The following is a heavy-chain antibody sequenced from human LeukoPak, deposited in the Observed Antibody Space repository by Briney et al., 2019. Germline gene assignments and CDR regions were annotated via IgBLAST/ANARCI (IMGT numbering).Heavy chain of an antibody. CDR2: ISYDGSNK. CDR3: ARELYCSGGSCYNPFDY. Sequence: GGSLRLSCAASGFTFSSYAMHWVRHAPGKGLEWGAVISYDGSNKYYADSVKGRFTISRDNSKNTLYLQMNSLRAEDTAVYYCARELYCSGGSCYNPFDYWGQGTLVTVSS. D-gene: IGHD2-15*01. J-gene: IGHJ4*02. V-gene: IGHV3-30-3*01. CDR1: GFTFSSYA.